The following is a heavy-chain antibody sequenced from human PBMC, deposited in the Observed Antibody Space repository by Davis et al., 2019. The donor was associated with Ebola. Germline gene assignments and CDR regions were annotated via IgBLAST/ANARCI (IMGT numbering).Heavy chain of an antibody. V-gene: IGHV3-23*01. J-gene: IGHJ4*02. D-gene: IGHD1-26*01. Sequence: DSVKGRLTISRDNSENTLYLQMNSLRAEDTAVYYCAKTIVGATVYWGQGTLVTVSS. CDR3: AKTIVGATVY.